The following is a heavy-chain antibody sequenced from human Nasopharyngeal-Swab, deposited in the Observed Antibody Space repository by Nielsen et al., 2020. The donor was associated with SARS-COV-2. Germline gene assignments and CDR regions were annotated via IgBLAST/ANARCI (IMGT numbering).Heavy chain of an antibody. J-gene: IGHJ6*03. D-gene: IGHD3-3*01. CDR3: AHITRGLERDTIFGVPLASLSYYYMDV. CDR2: IYWDDDQ. CDR1: GFSPTTSGVG. Sequence: SGPTLVQPTQTLTLTCSFSGFSPTTSGVGVAWIRQPPGKALEWLALIYWDDDQRYNPSLKTRLTITKDTSKDQVVLTLTNMGPVDSGTYYCAHITRGLERDTIFGVPLASLSYYYMDVWGKGTTVTVS. V-gene: IGHV2-5*02.